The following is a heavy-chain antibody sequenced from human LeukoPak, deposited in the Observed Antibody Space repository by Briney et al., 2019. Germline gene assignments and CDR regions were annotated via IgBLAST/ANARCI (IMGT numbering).Heavy chain of an antibody. Sequence: PGGSLRLSCAASGFSCSSYNMNWVRQAPGKGLEWVSSISSGSSYIHYADSVKGRFTISRDNAKNSLYLQMNSLRAEDTAVYYCARDTIAAGGTVAFEIWGQGTTVTVSS. J-gene: IGHJ3*02. D-gene: IGHD6-13*01. CDR2: ISSGSSYI. CDR1: GFSCSSYN. CDR3: ARDTIAAGGTVAFEI. V-gene: IGHV3-21*01.